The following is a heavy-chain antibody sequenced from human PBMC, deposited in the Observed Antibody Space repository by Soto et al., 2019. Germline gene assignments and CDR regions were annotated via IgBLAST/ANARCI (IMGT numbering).Heavy chain of an antibody. CDR1: GGSISSGGYY. V-gene: IGHV4-31*03. D-gene: IGHD3-16*02. CDR3: ARVAVGEVIVDY. J-gene: IGHJ4*02. Sequence: QVQLQESGPGLVKPSQTLSLTCTVSGGSISSGGYYWSWIRQHPGKGLEWIGYIYYSGSTYYNPSLRSRVTISVDTSKNQSSLKLSSVTAAETAVYYCARVAVGEVIVDYWGQGTLVTVSS. CDR2: IYYSGST.